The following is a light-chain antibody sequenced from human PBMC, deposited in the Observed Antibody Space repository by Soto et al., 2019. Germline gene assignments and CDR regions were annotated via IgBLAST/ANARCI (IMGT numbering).Light chain of an antibody. CDR1: RYNIGSNT. J-gene: IGLJ2*01. Sequence: QSVLTQPPSASGTPGQRVTISCSGSRYNIGSNTVNWYQQVPGTAPRLLIHRDHQRPSGVPDRFSGSKSDTSASLAISGLQSEDEADYYCAAWDDSLNGYVVFGGGTQLTVL. CDR2: RDH. CDR3: AAWDDSLNGYVV. V-gene: IGLV1-44*01.